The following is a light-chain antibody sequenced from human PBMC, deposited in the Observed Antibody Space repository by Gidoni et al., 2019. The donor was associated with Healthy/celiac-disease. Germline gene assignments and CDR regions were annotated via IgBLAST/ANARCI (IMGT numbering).Light chain of an antibody. CDR1: QGISNY. J-gene: IGKJ2*01. CDR2: AAS. CDR3: QKYNSAPQYT. Sequence: DIQMTQSPSSLSASVGDRVTITCRASQGISNYLAWYQQKPGKVPKLLIYAASTLQSGVPSRFSGSGSGTDFTLTISRLQPEDVATYYCQKYNSAPQYTFGQGTKLEIK. V-gene: IGKV1-27*01.